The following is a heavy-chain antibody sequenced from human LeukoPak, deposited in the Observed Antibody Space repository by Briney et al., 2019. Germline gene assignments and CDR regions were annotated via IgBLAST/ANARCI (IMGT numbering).Heavy chain of an antibody. CDR3: ARATIFGVVPHFDY. Sequence: SAMVSCKASGVTFSSYAISWVRQAPGQRLEWMGGIIPIFGTANYAQKFQGRVTITADESTSTAYMELSSLRSEDTVVYYCARATIFGVVPHFDYGGQGTLVTVSS. CDR2: IIPIFGTA. D-gene: IGHD3-3*01. V-gene: IGHV1-69*13. CDR1: GVTFSSYA. J-gene: IGHJ4*02.